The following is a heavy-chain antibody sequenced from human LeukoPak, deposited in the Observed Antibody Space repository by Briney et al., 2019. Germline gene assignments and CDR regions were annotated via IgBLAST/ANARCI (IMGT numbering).Heavy chain of an antibody. D-gene: IGHD6-19*01. CDR1: GYTFTVYY. CDR2: INPSSGGT. V-gene: IGHV1-2*02. Sequence: ASVKVSCKASGYTFTVYYMQWVRQAPGQGVEWMGWINPSSGGTNYAQKFQGRVTMTRDTPISTVYMELSRLRSDDTAMYYCARDSSSGWSYSVYWGQGTLVTVSS. J-gene: IGHJ4*02. CDR3: ARDSSSGWSYSVY.